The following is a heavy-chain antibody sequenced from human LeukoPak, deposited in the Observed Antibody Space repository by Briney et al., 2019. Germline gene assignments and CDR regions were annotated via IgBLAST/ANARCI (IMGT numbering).Heavy chain of an antibody. CDR1: GYTFTSYY. CDR2: INPSGGST. J-gene: IGHJ4*02. Sequence: ASVKVSCKASGYTFTSYYMHWVRQGPGQGLEWMGIINPSGGSTSYAQKFQGRVTMTRDTSTSTVYMELSSLRSEDTAVYYCARGHCSGGSCYHGGYFDYWGQGTLVTVSS. CDR3: ARGHCSGGSCYHGGYFDY. V-gene: IGHV1-46*01. D-gene: IGHD2-15*01.